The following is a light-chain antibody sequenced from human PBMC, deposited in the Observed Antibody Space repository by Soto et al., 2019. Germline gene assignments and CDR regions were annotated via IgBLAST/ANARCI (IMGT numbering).Light chain of an antibody. CDR2: YNN. CDR1: DSNIGSNS. J-gene: IGLJ1*01. CDR3: AAWDASLSACV. V-gene: IGLV1-44*01. Sequence: QSVLTQPPSASGTAGQGVTISCSGSDSNIGSNSVYWYQHLPRMAPKLLIYYNNQRPSGVPDRFSGSRSGTSASLAIVGLQSEDEAVYYCAAWDASLSACVFGNGTKLTVL.